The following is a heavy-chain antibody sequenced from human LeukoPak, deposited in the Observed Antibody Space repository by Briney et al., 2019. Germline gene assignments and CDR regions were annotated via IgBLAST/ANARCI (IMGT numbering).Heavy chain of an antibody. CDR3: ARAVVVPASPRKYNWFDP. CDR2: LHYSEST. J-gene: IGHJ5*02. V-gene: IGHV4-61*08. Sequence: SETLSLTCTVSGASVSSSGNYWSWIRQPPGKGLEWIGFLHYSESTNYNPSLKSRVTISVGTSKNQFSLKLSSVTAADTAVYYCARAVVVPASPRKYNWFDPWGQGTLVTVSS. CDR1: GASVSSSGNY. D-gene: IGHD2-2*01.